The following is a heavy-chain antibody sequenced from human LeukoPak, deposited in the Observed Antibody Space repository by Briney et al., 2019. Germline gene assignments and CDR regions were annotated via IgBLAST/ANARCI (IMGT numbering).Heavy chain of an antibody. J-gene: IGHJ4*02. D-gene: IGHD5-24*01. CDR3: ARGGLHLKWLHLHYFDY. V-gene: IGHV4-59*01. Sequence: SETLSLTCTVSGGSISSYYWSWIRRPPGKGLEWIGYSYYSGSTNYSRSLKSRVTISVDTSKNQFSLKLSSVTAADTAVYYCARGGLHLKWLHLHYFDYWGQGTLVTVSS. CDR1: GGSISSYY. CDR2: SYYSGST.